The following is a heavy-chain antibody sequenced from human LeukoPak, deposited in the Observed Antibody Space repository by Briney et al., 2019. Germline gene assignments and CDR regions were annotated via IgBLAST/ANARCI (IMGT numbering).Heavy chain of an antibody. CDR3: ATGIAAADNWFDP. J-gene: IGHJ5*02. D-gene: IGHD6-13*01. CDR2: INHSGST. CDR1: GGSFSGYY. Sequence: PSETLSLTCAVYGGSFSGYYWSWIRQPPGKGLEWIGEINHSGSTNYNPSLKSRVTISVDTSKNQSSLKLSSVTAADTAVYYCATGIAAADNWFDPWGQGTLVTVSS. V-gene: IGHV4-34*01.